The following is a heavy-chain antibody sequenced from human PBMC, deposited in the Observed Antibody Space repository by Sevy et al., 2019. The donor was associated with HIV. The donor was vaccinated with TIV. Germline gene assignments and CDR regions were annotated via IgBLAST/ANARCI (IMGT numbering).Heavy chain of an antibody. CDR1: AFTLSRYS. Sequence: GSLRLSCAASAFTLSRYSMNWVRQAPGNGLEWVSSISSSSNYIYYADSVKGRFTISRDNAKNSLYLQMTSLRAEDTAVYYCAREDYYVSGSYFFDSWGQGTLVTVSS. CDR3: AREDYYVSGSYFFDS. D-gene: IGHD3-22*01. J-gene: IGHJ4*02. V-gene: IGHV3-21*01. CDR2: ISSSSNYI.